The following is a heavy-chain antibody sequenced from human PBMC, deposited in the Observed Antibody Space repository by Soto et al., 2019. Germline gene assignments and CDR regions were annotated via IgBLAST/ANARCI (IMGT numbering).Heavy chain of an antibody. CDR3: ARVSTTAKTFDY. CDR1: GFTVGSSY. Sequence: GGSLRLSCTTSGFTVGSSYMSWVRQAPGRGLEWVSVIYTGGSTYYADSVKGRFTISRDNSKNTLYLQMHSLRAEDTALYYCARVSTTAKTFDYWGQGTLVNVSS. CDR2: IYTGGST. J-gene: IGHJ4*02. V-gene: IGHV3-53*01.